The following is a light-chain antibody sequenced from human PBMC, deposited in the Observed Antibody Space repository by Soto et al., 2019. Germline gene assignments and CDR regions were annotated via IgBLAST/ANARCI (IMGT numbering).Light chain of an antibody. V-gene: IGKV1-5*01. Sequence: DIQMTQSPSTLSGSVGDRVTITCRASQTIFNWLAWYQRKPGRAPNLLIYDACSLQSGVSSTFRGSRSGPQFPLTISTLQLVHFATYSFQQYNSYPWMFGQGTKVDI. CDR1: QTIFNW. CDR2: DAC. J-gene: IGKJ1*01. CDR3: QQYNSYPWM.